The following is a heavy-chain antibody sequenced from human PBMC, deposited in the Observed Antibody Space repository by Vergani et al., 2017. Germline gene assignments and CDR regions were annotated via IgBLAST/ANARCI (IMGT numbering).Heavy chain of an antibody. Sequence: QVQLQESGPGLVTPSETLSLPCTVSGGSISSYYWSWIRQPPGKGLEWIGYIYYSGSTNYNPSLKSRVTISVDTSKNQFSLKLSSVTAADTAVYYCARDGSPFDYWGQGTLVTVSS. CDR2: IYYSGST. V-gene: IGHV4-59*01. D-gene: IGHD6-13*01. CDR1: GGSISSYY. CDR3: ARDGSPFDY. J-gene: IGHJ4*02.